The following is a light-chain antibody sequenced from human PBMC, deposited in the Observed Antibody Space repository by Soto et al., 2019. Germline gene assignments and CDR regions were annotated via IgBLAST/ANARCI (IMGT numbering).Light chain of an antibody. CDR1: SSNIGSNS. CDR2: DND. Sequence: QSVLTQPPSASGTPGQRVTISCSGSSSNIGSNSVYWYKQLPGTAPKVLINDNDQRPSGVPDRFTGSKSGTSASLAISGLRSEDEADYYCAAWDDSLSGVVFGGGTKLIVL. CDR3: AAWDDSLSGVV. J-gene: IGLJ2*01. V-gene: IGLV1-47*02.